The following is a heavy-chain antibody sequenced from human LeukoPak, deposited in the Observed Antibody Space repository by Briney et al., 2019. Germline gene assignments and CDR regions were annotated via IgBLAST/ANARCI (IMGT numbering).Heavy chain of an antibody. CDR2: IYYNGNT. CDR1: GVSISSSY. V-gene: IGHV4-59*01. D-gene: IGHD3-22*01. Sequence: PSETLSLTRTVSGVSISSSYWSWIRQPPGKRLEWIGYIYYNGNTNSNPSLKSRVTISADTSKNQFSLKLSSVTAADTAVYYCVRGNYDNRGYSNAFDIWGQGAMVTVSS. CDR3: VRGNYDNRGYSNAFDI. J-gene: IGHJ3*02.